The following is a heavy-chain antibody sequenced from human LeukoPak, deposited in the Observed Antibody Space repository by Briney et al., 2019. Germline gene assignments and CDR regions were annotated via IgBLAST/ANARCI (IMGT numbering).Heavy chain of an antibody. CDR1: GGSISSYY. D-gene: IGHD6-13*01. V-gene: IGHV4-59*12. Sequence: SETLSLTCTVSGGSISSYYWSWIRQPPGKGLEWIGYIYYSGSTNYNPSLKSRVTISVDTSKNQFSLKLSSVTAADTAVYYCARSGIAAPTDYWGQGTLVTVSS. J-gene: IGHJ4*02. CDR2: IYYSGST. CDR3: ARSGIAAPTDY.